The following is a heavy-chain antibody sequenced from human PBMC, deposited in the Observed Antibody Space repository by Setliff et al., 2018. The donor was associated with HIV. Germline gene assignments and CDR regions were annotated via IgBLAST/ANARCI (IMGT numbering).Heavy chain of an antibody. Sequence: PSETLSLTCAVCGGSFSGYYWSWVRQPPGKGLEWIGEINHSGSTNSNPSLKSRVTISADTSKNQFSLKLTSVTAADTAVYYCARGRMGYYGSGSYLPWGQGMQVTVSS. D-gene: IGHD3-10*01. CDR2: INHSGST. J-gene: IGHJ5*02. CDR3: ARGRMGYYGSGSYLP. CDR1: GGSFSGYY. V-gene: IGHV4-34*01.